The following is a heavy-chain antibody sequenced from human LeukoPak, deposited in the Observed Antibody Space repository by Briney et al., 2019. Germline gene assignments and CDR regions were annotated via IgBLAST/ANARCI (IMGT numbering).Heavy chain of an antibody. Sequence: ETLSLTCTVSGGSISSYYWSWIRQPPGKGLEWVSGISGSGGSTYYADSVKGRFTISRDNSKNTLYLQMNSLRAEDTAVYYCTRGSWVSPFDYWGQGTLVTVSS. V-gene: IGHV3-23*01. CDR1: GGSISSYY. D-gene: IGHD7-27*01. CDR2: ISGSGGST. CDR3: TRGSWVSPFDY. J-gene: IGHJ4*02.